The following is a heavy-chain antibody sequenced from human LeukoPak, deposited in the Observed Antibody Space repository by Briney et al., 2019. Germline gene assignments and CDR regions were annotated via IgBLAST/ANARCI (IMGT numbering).Heavy chain of an antibody. J-gene: IGHJ6*02. CDR3: ARDRGYCSGGSCYTPIGYYYGMDV. Sequence: SETLSLTCTVSGGSISSYYWSWIRQPPGKGLEWIGYVYFNGITNYNPSLKSRVTISVDTSKNQFSLKLSSVTAADTAVYYCARDRGYCSGGSCYTPIGYYYGMDVWGQGATVTVSS. D-gene: IGHD2-15*01. CDR1: GGSISSYY. CDR2: VYFNGIT. V-gene: IGHV4-59*12.